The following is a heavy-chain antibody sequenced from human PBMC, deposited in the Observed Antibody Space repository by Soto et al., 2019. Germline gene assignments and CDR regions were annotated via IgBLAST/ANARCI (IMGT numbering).Heavy chain of an antibody. Sequence: PGGCMRIGSAACGVRVKSYAVDGVRKKQGKGLEWVSGISGSGDSSYYEASVNGRFTISRHNSKKTLYLQMNSLRAEDTAVYYCAKGPIIVVVPEKFDYSGLGTLVSVSS. J-gene: IGHJ4*02. CDR3: AKGPIIVVVPEKFDY. V-gene: IGHV3-23*01. CDR1: GVRVKSYA. CDR2: ISGSGDSS. D-gene: IGHD2-2*01.